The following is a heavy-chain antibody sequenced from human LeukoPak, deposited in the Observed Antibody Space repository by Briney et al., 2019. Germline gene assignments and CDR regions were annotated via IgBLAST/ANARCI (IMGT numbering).Heavy chain of an antibody. CDR1: GXSISNYY. D-gene: IGHD2-15*01. Sequence: SETLSLTCTVSGXSISNYYWSWIRQPPGKGLEWIGYIYSSGSTNYNASLKSRVTISVDTSKNQFSLKLSSVTAADTAVYYCARGLGYCSSGSCYSFVYWGQGTLVTVSS. V-gene: IGHV4-59*08. CDR2: IYSSGST. CDR3: ARGLGYCSSGSCYSFVY. J-gene: IGHJ4*02.